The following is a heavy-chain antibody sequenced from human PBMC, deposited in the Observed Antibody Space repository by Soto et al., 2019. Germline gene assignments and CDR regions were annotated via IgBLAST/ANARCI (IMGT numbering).Heavy chain of an antibody. CDR1: GGTFSSYA. CDR3: ARGRPEARYDFWNYFDY. CDR2: IIPIFGTA. D-gene: IGHD3-3*01. J-gene: IGHJ4*02. V-gene: IGHV1-69*13. Sequence: SVKVSCKASGGTFSSYAISWVRQAPGQGLEWMGGIIPIFGTANYAQKFQGRVTITADESTSTAYMELSSLRSEDTAVYYCARGRPEARYDFWNYFDYWGQGTLVTVSS.